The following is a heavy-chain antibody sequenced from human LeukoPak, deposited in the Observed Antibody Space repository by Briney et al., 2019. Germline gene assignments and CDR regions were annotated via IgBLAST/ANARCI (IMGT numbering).Heavy chain of an antibody. Sequence: ASVKVSCKASGYTFTSHDINWVRQTTGQGLEWMGWMSPNSGNTGYAQRSQGRVTMTRDNSMSTAYMELSSLSSEDTAVYYCARALSGCILCFDYWGQGTLVTVFS. CDR1: GYTFTSHD. V-gene: IGHV1-8*01. CDR2: MSPNSGNT. D-gene: IGHD6-19*01. J-gene: IGHJ4*02. CDR3: ARALSGCILCFDY.